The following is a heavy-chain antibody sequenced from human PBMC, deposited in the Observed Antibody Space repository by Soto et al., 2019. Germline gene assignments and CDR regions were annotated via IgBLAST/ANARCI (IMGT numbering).Heavy chain of an antibody. J-gene: IGHJ4*02. D-gene: IGHD5-18*01. CDR3: TTLLSTWIQLWLQSDTFDY. V-gene: IGHV3-15*01. CDR2: IKGKTDGGTT. Sequence: PGGSLRLSCAASGFTFSNAWMSWVRQAPGKGLEWVGRIKGKTDGGTTDYAAPVKGRFTISRDDSKNTLYLQMNSLKTEDTAVYYCTTLLSTWIQLWLQSDTFDYWGQGTLVTVSS. CDR1: GFTFSNAW.